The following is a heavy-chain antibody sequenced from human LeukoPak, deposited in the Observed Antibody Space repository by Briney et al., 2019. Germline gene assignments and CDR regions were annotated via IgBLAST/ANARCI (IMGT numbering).Heavy chain of an antibody. V-gene: IGHV3-23*01. CDR1: AFTFSSYA. Sequence: GGSLRLSCAACAFTFSSYAMSWVRQAPGKGLEWVSAISGSGGSTYYADSVKGRFTISRDNSKNTLYLQMNSLRAEDTAVYYCAKDIVVVPAARAFDAFDIWGQGTMVTVSS. J-gene: IGHJ3*02. CDR2: ISGSGGST. CDR3: AKDIVVVPAARAFDAFDI. D-gene: IGHD2-2*01.